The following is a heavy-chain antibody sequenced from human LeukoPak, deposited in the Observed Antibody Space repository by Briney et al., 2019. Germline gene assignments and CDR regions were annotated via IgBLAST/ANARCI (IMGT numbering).Heavy chain of an antibody. J-gene: IGHJ3*02. V-gene: IGHV3-74*01. D-gene: IGHD1-7*01. CDR3: ARAVTGTRNAFDI. Sequence: PGGSLRLSCAASGFTFSSYSMNWVRQAPGKGLVWVSRISSDGSSTSYADSVKGRFTISRDNAKNTLYLQMNSLRAEDTAVYHCARAVTGTRNAFDIWGQGTMVTVSS. CDR1: GFTFSSYS. CDR2: ISSDGSST.